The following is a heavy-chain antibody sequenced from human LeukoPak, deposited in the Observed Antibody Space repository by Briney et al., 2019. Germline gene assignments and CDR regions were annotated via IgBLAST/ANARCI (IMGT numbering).Heavy chain of an antibody. D-gene: IGHD3-22*01. J-gene: IGHJ4*02. Sequence: GGSLRLSCAASGFTFSNYWMSWVRQAPGKGLEWLANINQDGSEMYYVDSVKGRFTISRDNGKNSLYLQINSLRADDTAVYYCARVPVLVSYYYDSSGYYFDYWGQGTLVTVSS. CDR1: GFTFSNYW. CDR2: INQDGSEM. CDR3: ARVPVLVSYYYDSSGYYFDY. V-gene: IGHV3-7*01.